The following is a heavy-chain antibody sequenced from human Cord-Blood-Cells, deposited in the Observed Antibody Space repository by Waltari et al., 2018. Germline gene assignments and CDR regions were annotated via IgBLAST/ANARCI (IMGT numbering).Heavy chain of an antibody. CDR1: GSYY. J-gene: IGHJ5*02. V-gene: IGHV4-61*01. CDR3: ARGRGGVRGVLPNNNWFDP. CDR2: IYYSGST. D-gene: IGHD3-10*01. Sequence: GSYYWSWIRQPPGKGLEWIGYIYYSGSTNYNPSLKSRVTISVDTSKNQFSLKLSSVTAADTAVYYCARGRGGVRGVLPNNNWFDPWGQGTLVTVSS.